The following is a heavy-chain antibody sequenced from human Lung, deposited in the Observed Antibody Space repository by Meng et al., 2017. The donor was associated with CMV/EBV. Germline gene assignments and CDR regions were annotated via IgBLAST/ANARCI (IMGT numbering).Heavy chain of an antibody. CDR3: VGESEDGSSGVYFRH. CDR2: ISAYNGNT. CDR1: GYTFTTYG. Sequence: QVQMVQSGAEVKKPGASVKVSCKASGYTFTTYGISWVRQAPGQGLEWMGWISAYNGNTNYAQNLQGRVTMTRDTSTSTAYMELRTLRSDDTAVYYCVGESEDGSSGVYFRHWGQGTLVTVSS. D-gene: IGHD2-15*01. V-gene: IGHV1-18*01. J-gene: IGHJ1*01.